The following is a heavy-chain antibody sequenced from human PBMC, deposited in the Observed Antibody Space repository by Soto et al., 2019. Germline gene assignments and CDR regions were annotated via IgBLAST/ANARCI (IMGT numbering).Heavy chain of an antibody. V-gene: IGHV2-70*04. D-gene: IGHD3-10*01. Sequence: GATLVNPERTLALACTFWGFSLSKNGMRVNWIRQPPGKALEWLARIDWDDDKFYSTSLKTRLTISKDTSKNQVVLKMTNMDPVDTATYFCVRNYYGSGSFYYFDYWGQGTLVTVFS. J-gene: IGHJ4*02. CDR3: VRNYYGSGSFYYFDY. CDR1: GFSLSKNGMR. CDR2: IDWDDDK.